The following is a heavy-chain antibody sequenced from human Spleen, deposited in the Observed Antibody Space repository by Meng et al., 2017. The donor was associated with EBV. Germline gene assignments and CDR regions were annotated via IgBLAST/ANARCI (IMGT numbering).Heavy chain of an antibody. J-gene: IGHJ4*02. D-gene: IGHD1-26*01. CDR3: AKDCFGAKDS. V-gene: IGHV3-74*01. CDR1: GFTLSSYW. Sequence: ELQVMESRGGLVHPGGSLRLSCADSGFTLSSYWVHWVRQAPGQGLVWVSRINSDGNVITYADSVKGRFTISRDNAKNTVYLQMNNVRVEDTAVYYCAKDCFGAKDSWGQGTLVTVSS. CDR2: INSDGNVI.